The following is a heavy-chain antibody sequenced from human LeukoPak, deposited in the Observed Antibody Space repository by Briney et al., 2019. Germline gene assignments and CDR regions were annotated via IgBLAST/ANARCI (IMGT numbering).Heavy chain of an antibody. D-gene: IGHD2-15*01. CDR3: ARALGYCSGGSCYSGFDY. V-gene: IGHV1-69*05. J-gene: IGHJ4*02. Sequence: SVKVSCKASGYTFTGYYMHWVRQAPGQGLEWMGGIIPIFGTANYAQKFQGRVTITTDESTSTAYMELSSLRSEDTAVYYCARALGYCSGGSCYSGFDYWGQGTLVTVSS. CDR2: IIPIFGTA. CDR1: GYTFTGYY.